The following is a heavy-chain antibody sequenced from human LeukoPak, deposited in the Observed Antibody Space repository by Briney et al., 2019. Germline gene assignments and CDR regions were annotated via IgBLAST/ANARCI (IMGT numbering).Heavy chain of an antibody. CDR1: GFTFSSYA. Sequence: QPGGSLRRSCAASGFTFSSYAMSWVRQAPEKGLEWVSAISGSGDSTYYADSVKGRFTISRDNSKNTLYLQMNRLRAEDTAVYYCAKDLDIVVVPAIDYWGQGTLVTVSS. J-gene: IGHJ4*02. D-gene: IGHD2-2*01. CDR2: ISGSGDST. V-gene: IGHV3-23*01. CDR3: AKDLDIVVVPAIDY.